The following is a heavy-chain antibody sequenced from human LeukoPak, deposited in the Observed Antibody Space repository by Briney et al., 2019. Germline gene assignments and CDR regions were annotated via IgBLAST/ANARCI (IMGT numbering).Heavy chain of an antibody. V-gene: IGHV5-51*01. D-gene: IGHD5-18*01. CDR2: IYPGDSDT. CDR1: GYSFTSYW. Sequence: GESLKISCKGSGYSFTSYWIAWVRQMPGKGLEWMGRIYPGDSDTRYSPSFQGQVTISADKSISTAYLQWSGLKASDTAMYHCARLGAAVVARFFDYWGQGTLVTVSS. J-gene: IGHJ4*02. CDR3: ARLGAAVVARFFDY.